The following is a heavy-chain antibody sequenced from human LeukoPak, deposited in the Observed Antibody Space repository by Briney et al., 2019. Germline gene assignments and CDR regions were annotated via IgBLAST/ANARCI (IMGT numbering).Heavy chain of an antibody. V-gene: IGHV3-74*01. CDR2: MNNDGSGT. J-gene: IGHJ5*02. Sequence: GSLRLSCAASGLTLSNYWMHWVRQAPGKGLVWVSRMNNDGSGTTYADSVRGRFTISRDNAKNTLYLQMNSLRAEDTAVYYCAKVVISRNYAFDPWGQGTLVTVSS. CDR3: AKVVISRNYAFDP. CDR1: GLTLSNYW. D-gene: IGHD5-24*01.